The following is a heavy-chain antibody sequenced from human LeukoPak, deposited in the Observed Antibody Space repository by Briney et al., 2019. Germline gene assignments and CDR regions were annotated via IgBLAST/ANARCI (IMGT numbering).Heavy chain of an antibody. V-gene: IGHV3-30-3*01. CDR3: ARGLLETTTSYFDY. J-gene: IGHJ4*02. D-gene: IGHD2/OR15-2a*01. CDR1: GFTFSRYA. CDR2: ITYDGNNK. Sequence: GGSLRLSCAASGFTFSRYAMHWVRQAPGKGLEWVAVITYDGNNKYYADSVKGRFTISRDNSENSLYLQMNSLRTEDTAVYYCARGLLETTTSYFDYWGQGTLVTVSS.